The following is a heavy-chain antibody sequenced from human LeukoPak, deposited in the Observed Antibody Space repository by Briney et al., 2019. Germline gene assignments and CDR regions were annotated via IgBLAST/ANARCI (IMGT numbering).Heavy chain of an antibody. CDR1: GFTFSSYA. V-gene: IGHV3-66*01. J-gene: IGHJ2*01. D-gene: IGHD4/OR15-4a*01. Sequence: GGSLRLSCAASGFTFSSYAMSWVRQAPGKGLEWVSVIYSGGSTYYADSVKGRLTISRDNSKNTLYLQMNGLRAEDTAVYYCVREVRDMVLTRDWYFDLWGRGTLVTVSS. CDR2: IYSGGST. CDR3: VREVRDMVLTRDWYFDL.